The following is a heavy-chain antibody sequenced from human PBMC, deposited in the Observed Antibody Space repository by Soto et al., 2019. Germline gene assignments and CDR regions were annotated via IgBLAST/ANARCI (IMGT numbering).Heavy chain of an antibody. CDR2: IYSGGST. CDR1: GFTVSSNY. D-gene: IGHD2-21*02. CDR3: ARGRDCGGDCPNWFDP. V-gene: IGHV3-53*04. J-gene: IGHJ5*02. Sequence: EVQLVESGGGLVQPGGSLRLSCAASGFTVSSNYMSWVRQAPGKGLEWVSVIYSGGSTYYADSVKGRFTIPRHNSKNTLYLQMNSLRAEDTAVYYCARGRDCGGDCPNWFDPWGQGTLVTVSS.